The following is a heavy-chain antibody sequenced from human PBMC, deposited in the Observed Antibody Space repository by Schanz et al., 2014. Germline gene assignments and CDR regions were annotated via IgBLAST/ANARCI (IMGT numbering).Heavy chain of an antibody. V-gene: IGHV3-13*04. CDR1: GFTFNSYA. D-gene: IGHD6-13*01. Sequence: DVQLLESGGGLVQPGGSLRLSCAASGFTFNSYAMTWVRQAPGKGLEWVSAIGTAGDTFYLDSVKGRFTISRENAKNSLYLQMNSLRAGDTAVYYCAREEGWGIAAAGPKHYYYGMDVWGQGTTVTVSS. CDR2: IGTAGDT. J-gene: IGHJ6*02. CDR3: AREEGWGIAAAGPKHYYYGMDV.